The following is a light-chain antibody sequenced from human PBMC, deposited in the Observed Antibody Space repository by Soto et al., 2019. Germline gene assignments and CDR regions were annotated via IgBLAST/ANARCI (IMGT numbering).Light chain of an antibody. CDR2: GAS. J-gene: IGKJ1*01. Sequence: EIVMTQSPATLSVSPGERATLSCRASQSVSSNLAWYQQKPCQAPRLLIYGASTRATGIPARFSGSGSGTEFTLTISSLQSEDFAVYYCQQYNNWPPGTFGQGTKVDI. CDR1: QSVSSN. CDR3: QQYNNWPPGT. V-gene: IGKV3-15*01.